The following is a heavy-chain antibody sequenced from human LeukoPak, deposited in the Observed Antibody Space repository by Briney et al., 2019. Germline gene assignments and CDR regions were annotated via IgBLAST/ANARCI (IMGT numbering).Heavy chain of an antibody. Sequence: PGGSLRLSCAASGFTFSNYVIHWVRQAPGKGLEWVAVIAYDGSNKYYADSVKGRFTLSRDNSKNTLYLQMNSLRPEDTGVYYCARERGDGDSIYLHYWGQGTLVPVPS. J-gene: IGHJ4*02. CDR1: GFTFSNYV. CDR2: IAYDGSNK. V-gene: IGHV3-30-3*01. D-gene: IGHD5-24*01. CDR3: ARERGDGDSIYLHY.